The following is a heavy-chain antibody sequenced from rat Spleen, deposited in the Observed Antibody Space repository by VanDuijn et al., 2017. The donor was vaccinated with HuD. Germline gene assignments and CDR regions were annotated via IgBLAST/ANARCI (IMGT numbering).Heavy chain of an antibody. CDR1: GFTFSSYW. CDR2: IRYEGSRT. J-gene: IGHJ2*01. CDR3: ARQWDY. V-gene: IGHV5-22*01. Sequence: EVQLVEPGGGVVQPGRSLKLSCVASGFTFSSYWMYWIRQAPGKGLEWVSSIRYEGSRTYYGDSVKGRFTISRDNAKSTLYLQMNSLRSEDTATYYCARQWDYWGQGVMVTVSS.